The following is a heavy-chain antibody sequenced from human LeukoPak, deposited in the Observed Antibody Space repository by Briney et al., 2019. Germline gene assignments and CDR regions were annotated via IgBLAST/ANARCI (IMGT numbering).Heavy chain of an antibody. CDR3: AIPHGGNHNDY. D-gene: IGHD4-23*01. CDR2: ISGSGGST. Sequence: GGSLRLSCAASGFTFSSYAMSWVRQAPGKGLEWVSAISGSGGSTYYADPVKGRFTISRDNSKNTLYLQMNSLRADDTAVYYCAIPHGGNHNDYWGQGTLVTVSS. V-gene: IGHV3-23*01. J-gene: IGHJ4*02. CDR1: GFTFSSYA.